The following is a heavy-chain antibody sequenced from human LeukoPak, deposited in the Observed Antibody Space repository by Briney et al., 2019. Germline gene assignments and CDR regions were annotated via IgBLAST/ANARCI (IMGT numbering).Heavy chain of an antibody. CDR3: ARHGCSSTSCYLIDY. CDR1: GYSFTNYW. Sequence: GESLKISCKGSGYSFTNYWIGWVRQMPGKGLEWMGIIYPGDSDTRYSPSFQGQVTISADKSISTAYLQWSSLKASDTAMYYCARHGCSSTSCYLIDYWGQGTLVTVSS. V-gene: IGHV5-51*01. CDR2: IYPGDSDT. J-gene: IGHJ4*02. D-gene: IGHD2-2*01.